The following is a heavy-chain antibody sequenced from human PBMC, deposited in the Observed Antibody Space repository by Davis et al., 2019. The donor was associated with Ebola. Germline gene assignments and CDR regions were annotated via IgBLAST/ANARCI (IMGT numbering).Heavy chain of an antibody. Sequence: PSETLSLTCTVSGGSISGNNAYWGWIRQPPGKALEWIGSVYYSGSTHYNPSLKSRLTISVDTSKNQFSLKLKSLTAADTAVYYCARNNSGIPFDSWGQGTLVIDSS. CDR2: VYYSGST. V-gene: IGHV4-39*07. CDR1: GGSISGNNAY. D-gene: IGHD3-10*01. CDR3: ARNNSGIPFDS. J-gene: IGHJ4*02.